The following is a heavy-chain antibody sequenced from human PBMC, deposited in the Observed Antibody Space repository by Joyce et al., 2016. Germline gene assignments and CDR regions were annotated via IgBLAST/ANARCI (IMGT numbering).Heavy chain of an antibody. D-gene: IGHD4-17*01. CDR1: GYTFTSYD. J-gene: IGHJ5*02. Sequence: QVQLVQSGAEVKKPGASVKVSCKASGYTFTSYDINWVRLATGQGLEWMGWMNPNIGNTGSAQKFQGRVTMTRNTSISTAYMELSSLRSEDTAVYYCARERNFGDLSFDPWGQGTLVTVSS. CDR3: ARERNFGDLSFDP. CDR2: MNPNIGNT. V-gene: IGHV1-8*01.